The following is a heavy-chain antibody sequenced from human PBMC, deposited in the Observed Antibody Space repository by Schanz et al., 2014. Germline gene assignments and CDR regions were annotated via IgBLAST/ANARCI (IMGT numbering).Heavy chain of an antibody. J-gene: IGHJ4*02. CDR1: GFTFSNYW. Sequence: EVQLVESGGGLVKPGGSLRLSCAASGFTFSNYWMSWVRQAPGKGLEWVAYIKHDGSEKYHVDSVKGRFTISRDNAKGSVYLQMNSLRPEDTALYYCAKVQTHTLYGGNSCFDYWGQGTLVTVSS. V-gene: IGHV3-7*03. CDR2: IKHDGSEK. D-gene: IGHD2-21*02. CDR3: AKVQTHTLYGGNSCFDY.